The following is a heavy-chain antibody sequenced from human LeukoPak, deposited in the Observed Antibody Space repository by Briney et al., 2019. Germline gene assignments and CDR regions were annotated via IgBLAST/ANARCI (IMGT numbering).Heavy chain of an antibody. CDR1: GGSFSGYY. J-gene: IGHJ4*02. Sequence: PSETLSLTCAVYGGSFSGYYWSWIRQPPGKGVEWIGEINHSGSTNYNPSLKSRVTISVDTSKNQFSLKLSSVTAADTAVYYCASLSGSPEADYWGQGTLVTVSS. D-gene: IGHD1-26*01. V-gene: IGHV4-34*01. CDR2: INHSGST. CDR3: ASLSGSPEADY.